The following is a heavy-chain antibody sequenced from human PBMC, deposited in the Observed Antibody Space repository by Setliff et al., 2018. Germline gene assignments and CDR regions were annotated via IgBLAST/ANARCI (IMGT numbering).Heavy chain of an antibody. CDR3: ARAPRYFDSTGSYFDG. CDR1: GGSISTNSYY. V-gene: IGHV4-39*07. Sequence: SETLSLTCTVSGGSISTNSYYWGWIRQPPGKGLEWIGSMYFSGSTYYNPSLKSRVTMSIDKSENEFSLKMSSVTAADTAVYYCARAPRYFDSTGSYFDGWGQGTLVTVSS. D-gene: IGHD3-22*01. J-gene: IGHJ4*02. CDR2: MYFSGST.